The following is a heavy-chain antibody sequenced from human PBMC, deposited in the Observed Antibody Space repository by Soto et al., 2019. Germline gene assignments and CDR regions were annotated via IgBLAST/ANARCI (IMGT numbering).Heavy chain of an antibody. CDR2: IYPGDSDT. V-gene: IGHV5-51*01. D-gene: IGHD2-21*02. Sequence: PAASLKISCQGSGYKCSTYWIDWVRQMPGKGLEWMGIIYPGDSDTRYSPSFQGQVTISADKSSSTAYLQWHSLKASDSALSFCARRDSLSVIDYWGQGTQVTVSS. CDR3: ARRDSLSVIDY. CDR1: GYKCSTYW. J-gene: IGHJ4*02.